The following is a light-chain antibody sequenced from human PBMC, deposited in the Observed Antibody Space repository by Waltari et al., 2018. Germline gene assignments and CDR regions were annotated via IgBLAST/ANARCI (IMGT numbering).Light chain of an antibody. Sequence: ETVMTQSPATLFVSPGERATLSCRASQNVLTNLAWYQERRGQAPRLLIYGASTRATGIPARFSGSGSGTEFTLTISSLQSEDFAIYYCQQYNNWPPGTFGQGTKVEVK. CDR3: QQYNNWPPGT. V-gene: IGKV3-15*01. J-gene: IGKJ1*01. CDR1: QNVLTN. CDR2: GAS.